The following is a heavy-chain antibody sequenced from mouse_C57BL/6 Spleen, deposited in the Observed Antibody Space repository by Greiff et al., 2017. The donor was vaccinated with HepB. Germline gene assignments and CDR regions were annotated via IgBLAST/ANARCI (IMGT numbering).Heavy chain of an antibody. J-gene: IGHJ3*01. CDR1: GFTFSDYG. CDR3: ATGGSSSWFAY. Sequence: EVQLVESGGGLVKPGGSLKLSCAASGFTFSDYGMHWVRQAPEKGLEWVAYISSGSSTIYYADTVKGRFTISRDNAKNTLFLQMTSLRSEDTAMYYCATGGSSSWFAYWGQGTLVTVSA. D-gene: IGHD1-1*01. V-gene: IGHV5-17*01. CDR2: ISSGSSTI.